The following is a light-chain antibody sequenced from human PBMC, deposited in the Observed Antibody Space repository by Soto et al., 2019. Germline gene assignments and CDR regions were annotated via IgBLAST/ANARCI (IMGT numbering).Light chain of an antibody. CDR3: QSDYSTPSARYV. J-gene: IGLJ1*01. V-gene: IGLV1-40*01. CDR2: GNI. CDR1: SSNIGAGYD. Sequence: QSVLTQPPSVSGAPGQRVTISCTGSSSNIGAGYDVHWYQQRPGTAPKLLIFGNINRPSGVPDRFSGSKSGTSASLAITGLQAEDEGDYYCQSDYSTPSARYVFGSGTKVT.